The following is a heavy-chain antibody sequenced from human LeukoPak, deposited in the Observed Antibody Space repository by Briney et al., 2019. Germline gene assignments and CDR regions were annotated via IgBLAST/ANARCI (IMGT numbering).Heavy chain of an antibody. D-gene: IGHD3-3*01. CDR3: ARARFFGVVMPFDP. CDR1: GGSISPYY. CDR2: IYYSGST. J-gene: IGHJ5*02. Sequence: SETLSLTCTVSGGSISPYYWSWIRQPPGKGLEWIGYIYYSGSTNYNPSLKSRVTISVDTSKNQFSLKLSSVTAADTAVYYCARARFFGVVMPFDPWGQGTLVTVSS. V-gene: IGHV4-59*01.